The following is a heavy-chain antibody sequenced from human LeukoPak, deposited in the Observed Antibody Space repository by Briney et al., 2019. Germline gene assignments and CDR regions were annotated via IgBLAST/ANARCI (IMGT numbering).Heavy chain of an antibody. D-gene: IGHD3-3*01. V-gene: IGHV1-69*04. Sequence: SVKVSCKASGGTFSSYAISWVRQAPGQGLEWMGRIIPILGIADYAQKFQGRVTITADKSTSTAYMELSSLRSEDTAVYYCARDSGLRFLEWLLDYWGQGTLVTVSS. CDR1: GGTFSSYA. CDR2: IIPILGIA. J-gene: IGHJ4*02. CDR3: ARDSGLRFLEWLLDY.